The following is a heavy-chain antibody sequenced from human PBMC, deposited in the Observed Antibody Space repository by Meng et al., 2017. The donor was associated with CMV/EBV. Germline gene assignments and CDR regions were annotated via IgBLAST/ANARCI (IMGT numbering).Heavy chain of an antibody. CDR3: ARYGGLARVIDY. CDR2: IYSGGST. J-gene: IGHJ4*02. CDR1: GFTVSSNY. Sequence: GGSLRLSCAASGFTVSSNYMSWVRQAPGKGLEWVSVIYSGGSTYYADSVKGRFTISRDNSKNTLYLQMNSLRAEDTAVYYCARYGGLARVIDYWSQGTLVTVSS. D-gene: IGHD3-16*01. V-gene: IGHV3-53*01.